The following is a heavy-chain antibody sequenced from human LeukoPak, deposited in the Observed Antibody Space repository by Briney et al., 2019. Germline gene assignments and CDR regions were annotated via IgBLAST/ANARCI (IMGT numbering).Heavy chain of an antibody. Sequence: GGSLRLSCAASGFTFSNYAMSWVRQAPGKGLVWVSRINSDGSSTSYADSVKGRFTISRDNAKNTLYLQMNSLRAEDTAVYYCAGGNSALLDYWGQGTLVTVSS. CDR1: GFTFSNYA. D-gene: IGHD5-18*01. CDR3: AGGNSALLDY. CDR2: INSDGSST. V-gene: IGHV3-74*01. J-gene: IGHJ4*02.